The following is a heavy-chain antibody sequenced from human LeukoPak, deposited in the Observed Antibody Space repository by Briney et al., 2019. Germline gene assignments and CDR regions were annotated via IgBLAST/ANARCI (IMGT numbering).Heavy chain of an antibody. CDR2: IYNSGRT. V-gene: IGHV4-59*01. CDR3: AKLESPYYYAMDV. CDR1: GDSISSYY. Sequence: SETLPLTCTVCGDSISSYYWSWIRQPPGKGLEWIGYIYNSGRTDYNPALKSRVTISIDTSKNQFSLKLSSVTAADSALCYCAKLESPYYYAMDVWGQGTTVTVSS. D-gene: IGHD3-3*01. J-gene: IGHJ6*02.